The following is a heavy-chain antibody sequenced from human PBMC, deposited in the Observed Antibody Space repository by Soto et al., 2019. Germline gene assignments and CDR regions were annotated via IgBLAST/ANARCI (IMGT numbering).Heavy chain of an antibody. D-gene: IGHD2-8*02. CDR3: ARGRNLVYYYYYGMDV. J-gene: IGHJ6*02. V-gene: IGHV3-48*03. Sequence: PGGSLRLSCAASGFTFSSYEMNWVRQAPGKGLEWVSYISSSGSTIYYADSVKGRFTISRDNAKNSLYLQMNSLRAEDTAVYYCARGRNLVYYYYYGMDVWAKGPRSPSP. CDR2: ISSSGSTI. CDR1: GFTFSSYE.